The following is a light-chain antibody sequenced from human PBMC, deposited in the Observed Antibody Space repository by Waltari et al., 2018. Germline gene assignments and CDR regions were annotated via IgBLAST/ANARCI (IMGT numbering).Light chain of an antibody. Sequence: IVLTQSPGTLSLSPAERATLSCRASQSVSIYLAWYQQKPGQAPRLLIYHTSTRATGIPDRFSGSGSGTDFSLTISGLEPEDFAVYYCQHYKNLPVSFGQGTRVEIK. CDR1: QSVSIY. V-gene: IGKV3-20*01. CDR2: HTS. J-gene: IGKJ1*01. CDR3: QHYKNLPVS.